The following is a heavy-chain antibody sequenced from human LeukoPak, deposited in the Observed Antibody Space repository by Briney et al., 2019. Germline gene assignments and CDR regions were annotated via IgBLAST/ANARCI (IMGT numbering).Heavy chain of an antibody. CDR2: IIPIFGTA. V-gene: IGHV1-69*06. CDR1: GYTFTGYY. Sequence: ASVKVSCKASGYTFTGYYMHWVRQAPGQGLEWMGGIIPIFGTANYAQKFQGRVTITADKSTSTAYMELSSLRSEDTAVYYCARYRLIYDSSGYRSDDAFDIWGQGTMVTVSS. D-gene: IGHD3-22*01. CDR3: ARYRLIYDSSGYRSDDAFDI. J-gene: IGHJ3*02.